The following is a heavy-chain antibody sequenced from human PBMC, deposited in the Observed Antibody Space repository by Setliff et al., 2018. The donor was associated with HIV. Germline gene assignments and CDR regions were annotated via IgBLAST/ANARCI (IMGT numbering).Heavy chain of an antibody. CDR3: ARYTVGSMVDY. Sequence: ETLSLTCSVSGGSIISDIFYWGWTRQPPGKGLEWIGSIYPGSTKCNPSLRSRLTISLDSPTNQLSVTLSSVTAADTAMYYCARYTVGSMVDYWGPGTLVTVSS. CDR2: IYPGST. CDR1: GGSIISDIFY. J-gene: IGHJ4*02. V-gene: IGHV4-39*01. D-gene: IGHD5-12*01.